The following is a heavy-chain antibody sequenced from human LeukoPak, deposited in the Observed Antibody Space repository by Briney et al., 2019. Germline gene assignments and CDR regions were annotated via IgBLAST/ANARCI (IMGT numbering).Heavy chain of an antibody. CDR2: IYTSGSP. D-gene: IGHD6-19*01. CDR1: GGSISSGSYY. CDR3: ARDLVAVAGTEYYFDY. V-gene: IGHV4-61*02. J-gene: IGHJ4*02. Sequence: PSQTLSLTCTVSGGSISSGSYYWSWIRQPAGKGLEWIGRIYTSGSPNYNPSLKSRVTISVDTSKNQFSLKLSSVTAADTAVYYCARDLVAVAGTEYYFDYWGQGTLVTVSS.